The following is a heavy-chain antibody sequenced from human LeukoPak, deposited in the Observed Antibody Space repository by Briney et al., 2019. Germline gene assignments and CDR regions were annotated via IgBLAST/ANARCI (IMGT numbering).Heavy chain of an antibody. CDR3: EKMMGQRLYDYCMDV. D-gene: IGHD3-16*01. J-gene: IGHJ6*03. Sequence: GGSLRLSCAASGFAFSNFAMSWVRQAPGNGLEWVSAMSGSGDGTYYADSVKGRFTISRDNSKNTLYLQMNSLRAEDTAVYYCEKMMGQRLYDYCMDVWGKGTTVTVSS. V-gene: IGHV3-23*01. CDR1: GFAFSNFA. CDR2: MSGSGDGT.